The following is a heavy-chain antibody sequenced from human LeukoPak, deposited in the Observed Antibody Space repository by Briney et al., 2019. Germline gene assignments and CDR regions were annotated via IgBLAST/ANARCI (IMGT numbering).Heavy chain of an antibody. J-gene: IGHJ4*02. Sequence: GGSLRLSCAASGLTFSSYAMSWVRQAPGKGLEWVSGISGNGGSTYYADSVKGRFSISRDNSKNTLYLQMNSLRAEDTAVYYCADTFNFDYWGQGTLVTVSS. CDR2: ISGNGGST. V-gene: IGHV3-23*01. D-gene: IGHD2-2*02. CDR1: GLTFSSYA. CDR3: ADTFNFDY.